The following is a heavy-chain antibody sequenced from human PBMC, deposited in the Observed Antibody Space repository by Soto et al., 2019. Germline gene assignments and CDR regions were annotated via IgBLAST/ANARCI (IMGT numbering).Heavy chain of an antibody. CDR2: INHNGLT. CDR1: GASFTSNY. CDR3: ASARWDY. Sequence: PSETLSLTCGVYGASFTSNYWSWVRQPPAKGLEWIGEINHNGLTNYNPSLKSRVTISVDTSKNQSSLKLTSVTAADTAVYYCASARWDYWGQGTLVTVSS. D-gene: IGHD2-15*01. J-gene: IGHJ4*02. V-gene: IGHV4-34*01.